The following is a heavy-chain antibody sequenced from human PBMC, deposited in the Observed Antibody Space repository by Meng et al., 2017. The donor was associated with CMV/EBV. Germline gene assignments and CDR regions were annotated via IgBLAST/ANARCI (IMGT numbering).Heavy chain of an antibody. CDR3: ARRRSSWHYYSGMDV. CDR2: MNPNSGNT. CDR1: GYTFTSYD. D-gene: IGHD6-13*01. J-gene: IGHJ6*02. Sequence: SGYTFTSYDINWVRQATGQGLEWMGWMNPNSGNTGYAQKFQGRVTITRNTSISTAYMELSSLRSEDTAVYYCARRRSSWHYYSGMDVWGQGTTVTVSS. V-gene: IGHV1-8*03.